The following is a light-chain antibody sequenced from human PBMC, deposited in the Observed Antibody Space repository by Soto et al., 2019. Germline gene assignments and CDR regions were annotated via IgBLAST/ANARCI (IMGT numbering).Light chain of an antibody. J-gene: IGKJ3*01. V-gene: IGKV3-20*01. CDR3: QQFGSSPGFT. Sequence: ELVVTQSPGTLYFSPGERATLSCRASQSIKNHYLAWYQQKPGQAPRLLIYAASSRATGIPDRFSGSGSGTDFTLTISRLEPEDFSVYYCQQFGSSPGFTFGPGTKVDIK. CDR1: QSIKNHY. CDR2: AAS.